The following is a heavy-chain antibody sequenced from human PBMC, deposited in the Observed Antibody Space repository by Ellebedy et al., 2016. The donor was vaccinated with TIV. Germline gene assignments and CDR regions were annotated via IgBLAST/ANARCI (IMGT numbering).Heavy chain of an antibody. D-gene: IGHD3-10*01. CDR3: ARHFNSGTYPLDY. J-gene: IGHJ4*02. CDR1: GCSISNYY. CDR2: IYYNGNT. V-gene: IGHV4-59*08. Sequence: SDTLSLTXTVSGCSISNYYWSWFRQPPGKRLEWIAYIYYNGNTNYNPSLKSRVTISVATSENQFSLRLTSVTAADTAVYYCARHFNSGTYPLDYWGPGTLVTVSS.